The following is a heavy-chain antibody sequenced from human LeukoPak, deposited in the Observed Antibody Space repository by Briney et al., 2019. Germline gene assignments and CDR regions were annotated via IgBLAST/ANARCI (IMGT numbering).Heavy chain of an antibody. Sequence: SVKVSCKASGGTVSRYAISWVRQAPGQGLEWMGGTIPLFGTANYAQKFQGRVTITADESTGTAYMELSSLRSEDTAVYYCARDRPGRYCSTISCYSASPFDPWGQGTLVTVSS. D-gene: IGHD2-2*02. V-gene: IGHV1-69*13. CDR2: TIPLFGTA. J-gene: IGHJ5*02. CDR1: GGTVSRYA. CDR3: ARDRPGRYCSTISCYSASPFDP.